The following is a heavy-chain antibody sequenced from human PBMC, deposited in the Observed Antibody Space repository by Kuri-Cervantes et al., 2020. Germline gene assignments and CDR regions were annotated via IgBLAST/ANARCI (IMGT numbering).Heavy chain of an antibody. D-gene: IGHD1-1*01. CDR1: GFTFSNAW. Sequence: GESLKISCAASGFTFSNAWMSWVRQAPGKGLEWVAVIWYDGSNKYYADSVKGRFTISRDNSKNTLYLQMNSLRAEDTAVYYCARDLEDYYYGMDVWGQGTTVTVSS. CDR2: IWYDGSNK. J-gene: IGHJ6*02. V-gene: IGHV3-33*08. CDR3: ARDLEDYYYGMDV.